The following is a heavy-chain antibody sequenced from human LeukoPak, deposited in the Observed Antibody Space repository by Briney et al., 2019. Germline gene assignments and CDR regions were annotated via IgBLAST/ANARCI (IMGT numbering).Heavy chain of an antibody. J-gene: IGHJ4*02. D-gene: IGHD2-15*01. CDR2: MNPNGGNT. V-gene: IGHV1-8*03. CDR3: ARAEKTPGMRRNCSGGSCSDRGGNFDY. CDR1: GYTFTTYD. Sequence: ASVKVSCKASGYTFTTYDINWVRQATGQGLEWMGWMNPNGGNTGYAQKFQGRVTITRNTSISTAYMELSSLRSEDTAVYYCARAEKTPGMRRNCSGGSCSDRGGNFDYWGQGTLVTVSS.